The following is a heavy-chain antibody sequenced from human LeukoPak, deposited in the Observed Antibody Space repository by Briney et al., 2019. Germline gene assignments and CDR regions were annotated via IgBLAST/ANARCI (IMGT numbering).Heavy chain of an antibody. CDR3: ARDLGYGSGSYYGGGDY. V-gene: IGHV1-18*04. D-gene: IGHD3-10*01. CDR2: ISAYKGNT. CDR1: GYTFTSYG. J-gene: IGHJ4*02. Sequence: ASVKVSCKASGYTFTSYGISWVRQAPGQGLEWMGWISAYKGNTNYAQKLQGRVTMTTDTSTSTACMELRSLRSDDTAVYYCARDLGYGSGSYYGGGDYWGQGTLVTVSS.